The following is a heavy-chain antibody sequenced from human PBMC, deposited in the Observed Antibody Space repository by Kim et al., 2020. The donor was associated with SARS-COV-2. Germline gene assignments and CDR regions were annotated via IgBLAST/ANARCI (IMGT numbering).Heavy chain of an antibody. Sequence: GGSLRLSCAASGFTFSSYAMSWVRQAPGKGLEWVSAISGSGGSTYYADSVKGRFTISRDNSKNTLYLQMNSLRAEDTAVYYCAKVADYGDYGGPNYGMDVWGQGTTVTVSS. CDR1: GFTFSSYA. J-gene: IGHJ6*02. CDR3: AKVADYGDYGGPNYGMDV. D-gene: IGHD4-17*01. CDR2: ISGSGGST. V-gene: IGHV3-23*01.